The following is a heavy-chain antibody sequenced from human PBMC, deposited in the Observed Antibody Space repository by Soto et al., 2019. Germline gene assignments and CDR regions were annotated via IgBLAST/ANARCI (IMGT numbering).Heavy chain of an antibody. Sequence: SQTLSLTCAISGDSVSSNSAAWNWIRQSPSRGLEWLGRTYYRSKWYNDYAVSVKSRITINPDTSKNQSSLQLNSVTPEDTAVYYCARDGSIAARIYYYGMDVWGQGTTVTVSS. D-gene: IGHD6-6*01. CDR1: GDSVSSNSAA. J-gene: IGHJ6*02. CDR2: TYYRSKWYN. V-gene: IGHV6-1*01. CDR3: ARDGSIAARIYYYGMDV.